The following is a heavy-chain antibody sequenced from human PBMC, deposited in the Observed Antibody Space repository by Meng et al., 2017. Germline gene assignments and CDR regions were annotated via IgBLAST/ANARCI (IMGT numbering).Heavy chain of an antibody. Sequence: ESLKISCTVSGYSISSGYYWGWIRQPPGKGLEWIGSIYHSGSTYYNPSLKSRVTISVDTSKNQFSLKLSSVTAADTAVYYCAKGTLGATTDAFDIWGRGTMVTVSS. D-gene: IGHD1-26*01. J-gene: IGHJ3*02. CDR2: IYHSGST. V-gene: IGHV4-38-2*02. CDR3: AKGTLGATTDAFDI. CDR1: GYSISSGYY.